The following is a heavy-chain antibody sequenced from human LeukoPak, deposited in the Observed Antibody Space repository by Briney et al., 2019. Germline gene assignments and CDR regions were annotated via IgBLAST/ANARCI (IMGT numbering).Heavy chain of an antibody. CDR2: IWYDGSNK. J-gene: IGHJ1*01. D-gene: IGHD6-6*01. Sequence: GRSLRLSCAASGFTFSSYGMHWVRQAPGEGLEWVAVIWYDGSNKYYADSVKGRFTISRDNSKNTLYLQMNSLRAEDTAVYYCARDGQLAYFQHWGQGTLVTVSS. CDR3: ARDGQLAYFQH. CDR1: GFTFSSYG. V-gene: IGHV3-33*01.